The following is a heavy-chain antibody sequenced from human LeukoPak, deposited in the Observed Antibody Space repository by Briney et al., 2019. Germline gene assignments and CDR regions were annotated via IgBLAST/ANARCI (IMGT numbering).Heavy chain of an antibody. CDR3: AKNGQSGFSFDP. V-gene: IGHV4-34*01. D-gene: IGHD3-3*01. Sequence: SETLSLTCTVSGGSISSYYWSWIRQPPGKGLEWIGEGSESGGTKFNPSLKSRVTISADTSKNQFSLKLNSVTAADTAVYYCAKNGQSGFSFDPWGQGTLVTVSS. CDR2: GSESGGT. J-gene: IGHJ5*02. CDR1: GGSISSYY.